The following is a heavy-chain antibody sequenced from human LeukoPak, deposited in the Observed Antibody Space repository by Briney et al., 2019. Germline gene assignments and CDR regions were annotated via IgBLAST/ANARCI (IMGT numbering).Heavy chain of an antibody. J-gene: IGHJ4*02. D-gene: IGHD3-16*02. V-gene: IGHV1-69*01. CDR1: GGTFSSYA. Sequence: GSSVKVSCKASGGTFSSYAISWVRQAAGQGLEWMGGIIPIFGTANYAQKFQGRVTITADESTSTAYMELSSLRPEDTAVYYCARGPIRLGELSSYFDYWGQGTLVTVSS. CDR3: ARGPIRLGELSSYFDY. CDR2: IIPIFGTA.